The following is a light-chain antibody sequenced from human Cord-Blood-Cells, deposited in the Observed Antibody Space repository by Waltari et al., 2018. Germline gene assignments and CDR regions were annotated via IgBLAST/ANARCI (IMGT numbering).Light chain of an antibody. J-gene: IGKJ2*01. CDR1: QSVSSY. CDR3: QQRSNWPYT. CDR2: DAS. V-gene: IGKV3-11*01. Sequence: EIVLTQSPATLSLSPGERATLSCRASQSVSSYLAWYQQKPGKAPRILIYDASHRATGIPARFSGSESRTDFTLTISSLEPEDFAVYYCQQRSNWPYTFGQGTKLEIK.